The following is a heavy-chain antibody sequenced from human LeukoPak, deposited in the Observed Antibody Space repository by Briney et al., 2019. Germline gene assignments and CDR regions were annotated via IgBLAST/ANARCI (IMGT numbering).Heavy chain of an antibody. Sequence: PSETLSLTCTVSGGSISSYYWSWIRQPPGKGLEGIGEIYYSGSTNYNPSLTSRVTISVDTSNNQFSLKLTSVTAADTAVYYCARVREYYDSSGYYFYYFDYWGQGTLVTVSS. D-gene: IGHD3-22*01. J-gene: IGHJ4*02. CDR3: ARVREYYDSSGYYFYYFDY. V-gene: IGHV4-59*01. CDR1: GGSISSYY. CDR2: IYYSGST.